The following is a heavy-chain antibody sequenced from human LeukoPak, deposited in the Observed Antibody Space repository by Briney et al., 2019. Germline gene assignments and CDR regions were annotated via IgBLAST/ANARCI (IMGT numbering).Heavy chain of an antibody. D-gene: IGHD4-17*01. Sequence: PGGSLRLSCAPSGFAFSSYSMTWVRQAPGKGLEWVSSISSSSSYIYYADSVKGGFTISRDNAKNSLYLQMNSLRAEDTAVYYCARKDYGDYVDAFDIWGQGTMVTVSS. J-gene: IGHJ3*02. CDR2: ISSSSSYI. V-gene: IGHV3-21*01. CDR3: ARKDYGDYVDAFDI. CDR1: GFAFSSYS.